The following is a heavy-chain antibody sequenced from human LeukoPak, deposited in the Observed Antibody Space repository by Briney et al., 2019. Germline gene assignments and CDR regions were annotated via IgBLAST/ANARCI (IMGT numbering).Heavy chain of an antibody. D-gene: IGHD3-10*01. CDR1: GYTFTSYY. CDR3: ARGRWYYGSGSYYKL. V-gene: IGHV1-46*01. J-gene: IGHJ4*02. Sequence: ASVKVSCKASGYTFTSYYMHWVRQAPGQGLEWMGIINPSGGSTSYAQKLQGRVTMTRGTSTSTVYMELSSLRSEDTAVYYCARGRWYYGSGSYYKLWGQGTLVTVSS. CDR2: INPSGGST.